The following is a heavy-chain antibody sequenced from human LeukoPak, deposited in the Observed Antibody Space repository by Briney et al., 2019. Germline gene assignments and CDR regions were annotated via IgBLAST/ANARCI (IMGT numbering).Heavy chain of an antibody. CDR2: TNSAGSST. CDR3: ARVGAEAAPFDA. D-gene: IGHD6-19*01. CDR1: GFTFSHWW. Sequence: AGGSLRLSCVASGFTFSHWWIHWVRRAPGKGLVWVSRTNSAGSSTSYADSVKGRFTISRDNAKNTVYLQMNSLRDEDTATYYCARVGAEAAPFDAWGQGTLVTVSS. V-gene: IGHV3-74*01. J-gene: IGHJ5*02.